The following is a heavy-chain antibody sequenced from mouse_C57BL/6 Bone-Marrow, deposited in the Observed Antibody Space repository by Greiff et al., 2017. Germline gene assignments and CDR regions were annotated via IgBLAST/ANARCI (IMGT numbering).Heavy chain of an antibody. CDR2: IHPNSGST. Sequence: VQLQQPGAELVKPGASVKLSCEASGYTFTSYWMHWVKQRPGQGLEWIGMIHPNSGSTNYNEKFKSKATLTVDKSSSTAYMQLSSLTSEDSAVYYCASSHPYYFDYWGQGTTLTVSS. J-gene: IGHJ2*01. CDR3: ASSHPYYFDY. CDR1: GYTFTSYW. V-gene: IGHV1-64*01.